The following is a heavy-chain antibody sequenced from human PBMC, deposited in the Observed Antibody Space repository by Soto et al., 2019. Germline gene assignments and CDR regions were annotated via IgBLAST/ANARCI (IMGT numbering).Heavy chain of an antibody. CDR3: AGGPGVARNY. V-gene: IGHV4-30-2*01. J-gene: IGHJ4*02. CDR2: IYHSGSP. Sequence: QLQLQESGSGLVKPSQTLSLTCAVSGGSISSGGYSWSWIRQPPGKGLEWIGYIYHSGSPYYNLSHKSRVTISVDGSKYQFSLKLRPVPAADTAVYYCAGGPGVARNYWGQGTLVTVSS. CDR1: GGSISSGGYS. D-gene: IGHD5-12*01.